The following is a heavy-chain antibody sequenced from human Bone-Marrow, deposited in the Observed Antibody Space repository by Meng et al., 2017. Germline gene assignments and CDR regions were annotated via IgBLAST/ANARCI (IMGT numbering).Heavy chain of an antibody. CDR3: ARGRVTTVTTPNWYFDL. Sequence: QQRLACPCMFKPPGTLSCACAEYGGYLHAAYWIWHHQPPRQGLEWITEINHTGSTNYNPSLKSRVTISVDTSKNLFSLKLSSVTAAYTAVYYCARGRVTTVTTPNWYFDLWGRGTLVTVSS. V-gene: IGHV4-34*01. CDR2: INHTGST. J-gene: IGHJ2*01. CDR1: GGYLHAAY. D-gene: IGHD4-17*01.